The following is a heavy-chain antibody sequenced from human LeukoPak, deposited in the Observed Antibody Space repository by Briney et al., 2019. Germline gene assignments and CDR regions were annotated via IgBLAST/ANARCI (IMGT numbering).Heavy chain of an antibody. D-gene: IGHD2-2*01. V-gene: IGHV1-18*01. CDR2: ISAYNGNT. CDR1: GYTFTSYG. Sequence: ASVKVSCKASGYTFTSYGISWVRQAPGQGLEWMGWISAYNGNTNYAQKLQGRVTMTTDTSTSTAYMELSSLRSEDTAVYYCARGPLYCSSTSCLLRYWGQGTLVTVSS. CDR3: ARGPLYCSSTSCLLRY. J-gene: IGHJ4*02.